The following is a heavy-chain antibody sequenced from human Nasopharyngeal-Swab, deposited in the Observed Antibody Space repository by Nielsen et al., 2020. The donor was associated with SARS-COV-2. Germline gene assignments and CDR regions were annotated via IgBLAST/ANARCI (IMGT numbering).Heavy chain of an antibody. CDR1: FSSYA. CDR2: IYSGGSST. D-gene: IGHD6-13*01. CDR3: ANLLFSSSWYEGYYYGMDV. Sequence: FSSYAMSWVRQAPGKGLEWVSVIYSGGSSTYYADSVKGRFTISRDNSKNTLYLQMNSLRAEDTAVYYCANLLFSSSWYEGYYYGMDVWGQGTTVTVSS. V-gene: IGHV3-23*03. J-gene: IGHJ6*02.